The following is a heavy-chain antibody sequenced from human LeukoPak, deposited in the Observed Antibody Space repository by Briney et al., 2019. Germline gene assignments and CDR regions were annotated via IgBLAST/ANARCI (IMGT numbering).Heavy chain of an antibody. CDR1: GYTFTGYY. D-gene: IGHD3-10*01. V-gene: IGHV1-2*04. CDR3: AREASGSGSYPFDY. CDR2: INPNSGGT. J-gene: IGHJ4*02. Sequence: ASVKVSCKASGYTFTGYYMHWVRQAPGQGLEWMGWINPNSGGTNYAQKFQGWVTMTRDTSISTAYMELSRLRSDDTAVYYCAREASGSGSYPFDYWGQGTLVTVPS.